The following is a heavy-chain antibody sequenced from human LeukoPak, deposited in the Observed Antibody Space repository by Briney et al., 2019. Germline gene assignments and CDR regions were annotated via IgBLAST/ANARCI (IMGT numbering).Heavy chain of an antibody. V-gene: IGHV4-34*01. J-gene: IGHJ6*03. CDR1: GFTLSSAW. CDR2: INHSGST. D-gene: IGHD3-3*01. Sequence: GSLRLSCVASGFTLSSAWMSWVRQAPGKGLEWIGEINHSGSTNYNPSLKSRVTISVDTSKNQFSLKLSSVTAADTAVYYCARGRLDDFWSGYYSYYYYYMDVWGKGTTVTVSS. CDR3: ARGRLDDFWSGYYSYYYYYMDV.